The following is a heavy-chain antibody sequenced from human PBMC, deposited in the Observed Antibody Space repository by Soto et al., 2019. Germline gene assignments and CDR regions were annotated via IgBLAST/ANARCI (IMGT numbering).Heavy chain of an antibody. D-gene: IGHD2-2*01. Sequence: PGVSLRLSCAASGFTFGDYAMTWVRQAPGKGLEWVSAIIGSGGSTYFADCLKGRFTISRDNSKNTLYLQMTSQRAEDTAVYYCAKEERYQLAYWGQGTLVTVSS. J-gene: IGHJ4*02. CDR1: GFTFGDYA. CDR3: AKEERYQLAY. V-gene: IGHV3-23*01. CDR2: IIGSGGST.